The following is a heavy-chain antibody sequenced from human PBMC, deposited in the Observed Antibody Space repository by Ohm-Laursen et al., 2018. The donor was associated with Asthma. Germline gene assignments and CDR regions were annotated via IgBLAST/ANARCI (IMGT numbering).Heavy chain of an antibody. V-gene: IGHV4-39*01. CDR2: IYYSGST. CDR3: ARKRDIRDWFDP. CDR1: GGSISSSSYY. D-gene: IGHD3-10*01. J-gene: IGHJ5*02. Sequence: GTLSLTCTVSGGSISSSSYYWGWIRQPPGKRLEWIGSIYYSGSTYYNPSLKSRVTISVDTSKNQFSLKLSSVTAADTAVYYCARKRDIRDWFDPWGQGTPVTVSS.